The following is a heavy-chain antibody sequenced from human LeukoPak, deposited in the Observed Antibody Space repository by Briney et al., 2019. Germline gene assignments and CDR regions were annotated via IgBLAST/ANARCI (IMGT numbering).Heavy chain of an antibody. CDR3: ARDSDGAVDY. J-gene: IGHJ4*02. CDR2: INHSGTT. Sequence: SETLSLTCAVYNGSFSDYYWTWIRQPPGKGLEWIGEINHSGTTNYNPSLKSRVTISLDTSKNQFSLKLSSVTAADTAVFYCARDSDGAVDYWGQGTLVTVSS. V-gene: IGHV4-34*01. CDR1: NGSFSDYY. D-gene: IGHD5-18*01.